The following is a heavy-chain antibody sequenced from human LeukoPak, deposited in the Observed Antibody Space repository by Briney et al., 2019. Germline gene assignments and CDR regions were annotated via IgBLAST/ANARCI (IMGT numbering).Heavy chain of an antibody. J-gene: IGHJ3*02. CDR3: ARQDYERGGRAFDI. D-gene: IGHD2-15*01. V-gene: IGHV3-69-1*02. CDR1: GFTFSSYA. CDR2: ISSSSYV. Sequence: GGSLRLSCAASGFTFSSYAMSWVRQAPGKGLEWDSSISSSSYVYYADSVKGRFTISRDNAKNSLYLQMNSLRAEDTAVYYCARQDYERGGRAFDIWGQGTMVTVSS.